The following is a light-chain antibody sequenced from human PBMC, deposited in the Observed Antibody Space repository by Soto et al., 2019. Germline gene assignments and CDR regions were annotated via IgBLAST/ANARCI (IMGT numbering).Light chain of an antibody. CDR2: DAS. CDR1: QTVRNNY. CDR3: QQRSKWPPT. Sequence: EFVLTQSPGTLSLSPGERATLSCRASQTVRNNYLAWYQQKPGQAPRLLIYDASSRATGIPDRFSGGGSGTDFTLTISSLEPEDFAVYYCQQRSKWPPTFGQGTKVDIK. J-gene: IGKJ1*01. V-gene: IGKV3D-20*02.